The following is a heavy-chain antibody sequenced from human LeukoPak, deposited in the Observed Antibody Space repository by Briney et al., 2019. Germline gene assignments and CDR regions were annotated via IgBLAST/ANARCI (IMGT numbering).Heavy chain of an antibody. V-gene: IGHV1-2*02. CDR3: VRSGYNWGFDY. CDR1: VYTFTGYH. J-gene: IGHJ4*02. Sequence: ASVKVSCKASVYTFTGYHLHWVRQAPGQGLEWMGWISPNSGDTDFAQKFQGRVTMTRDTSISTAYLELSRLRSDDTAVYSCVRSGYNWGFDYWGQGTLVTVSS. D-gene: IGHD1-1*01. CDR2: ISPNSGDT.